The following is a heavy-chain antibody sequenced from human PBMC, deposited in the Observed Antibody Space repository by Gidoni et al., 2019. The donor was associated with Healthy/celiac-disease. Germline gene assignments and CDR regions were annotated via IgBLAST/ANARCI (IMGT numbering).Heavy chain of an antibody. CDR2: IYYSGST. J-gene: IGHJ5*02. Sequence: QVQLQESGPGLVKPSETLSLPCTVSGGSISSSSWSWIRQPPGKGLEWIGYIYYSGSTNYNPSLKSRVTISVDTSKNQFSLKLSSVTAADTAVYYCARGDLRYYYDSSGYMGALFDPWGQGTLVTVSS. CDR3: ARGDLRYYYDSSGYMGALFDP. V-gene: IGHV4-59*01. CDR1: GGSISSSS. D-gene: IGHD3-22*01.